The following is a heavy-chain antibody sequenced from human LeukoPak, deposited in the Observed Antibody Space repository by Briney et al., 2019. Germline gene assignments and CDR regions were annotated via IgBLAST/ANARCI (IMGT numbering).Heavy chain of an antibody. CDR2: TNHVGSN. V-gene: IGHV4-59*08. J-gene: IGHJ4*02. CDR1: GGSISSQY. D-gene: IGHD1-26*01. Sequence: PSETLSLTCTVSGGSISSQYWSWIRQPPGKGLQWVVYTNHVGSNDYNPSLKSRVTISIDTSKNQFSLKLSSVTAADTAVYYCARHYDGRGSGSYYEDYWGQGTLVIVSS. CDR3: ARHYDGRGSGSYYEDY.